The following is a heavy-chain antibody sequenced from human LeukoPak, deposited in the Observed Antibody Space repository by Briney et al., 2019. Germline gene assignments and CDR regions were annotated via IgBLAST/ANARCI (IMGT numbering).Heavy chain of an antibody. CDR3: AKGTFWLAGSVDY. CDR1: GFTFDDYA. CDR2: ISWNSGSI. D-gene: IGHD6-19*01. J-gene: IGHJ4*02. Sequence: GRSLRLSCAASGFTFDDYAMHWVRQAPGKGLEWVSGISWNSGSIGYADSVKGRFTISRDNAKNSLYLQMNSLRAEDTALYYCAKGTFWLAGSVDYWGQGTLVTVSS. V-gene: IGHV3-9*01.